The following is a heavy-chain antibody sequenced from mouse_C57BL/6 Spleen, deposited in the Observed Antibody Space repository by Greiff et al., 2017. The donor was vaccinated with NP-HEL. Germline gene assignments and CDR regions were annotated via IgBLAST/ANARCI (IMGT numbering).Heavy chain of an antibody. J-gene: IGHJ2*01. CDR1: GYAFSSYW. D-gene: IGHD2-1*01. Sequence: QVQLQQSGAELVKPGASVKISCKASGYAFSSYWMNWVKQRPGKGLEWIGQIYPGDGDTNYNGKFKGKATLTADKSSSTAYMQLSSLTSEDSAVXFCASVRVTTVYFDYWGQGTTLTVSS. V-gene: IGHV1-80*01. CDR2: IYPGDGDT. CDR3: ASVRVTTVYFDY.